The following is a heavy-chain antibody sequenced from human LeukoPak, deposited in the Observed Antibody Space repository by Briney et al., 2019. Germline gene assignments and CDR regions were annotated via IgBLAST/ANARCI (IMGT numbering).Heavy chain of an antibody. Sequence: GGSPRLSCAASGFTFSNYAMSWVRQAPGKGLEWVSDINSSGGDTYYADSVKGRFTISRDNSKNTLYLQMSSLRAEDTAVFYCGRLTYSGHNVFDIWGRGTMVTVSS. CDR1: GFTFSNYA. D-gene: IGHD2-21*01. J-gene: IGHJ3*02. CDR2: INSSGGDT. CDR3: GRLTYSGHNVFDI. V-gene: IGHV3-23*01.